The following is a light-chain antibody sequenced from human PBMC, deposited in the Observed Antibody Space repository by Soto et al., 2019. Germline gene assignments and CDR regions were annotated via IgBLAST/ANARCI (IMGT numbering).Light chain of an antibody. J-gene: IGKJ1*01. CDR1: QSVSSSY. Sequence: EIVLTQSPGTLSLSPGERATLSCRTSQSVSSSYLAWYQQKPGQAPRLLIYGASSRAPGIPDSFSGSGSGPDFPLTICRLEAEGCAVYYCQQYGSSPRTFGQGAKVDIK. CDR2: GAS. CDR3: QQYGSSPRT. V-gene: IGKV3-20*01.